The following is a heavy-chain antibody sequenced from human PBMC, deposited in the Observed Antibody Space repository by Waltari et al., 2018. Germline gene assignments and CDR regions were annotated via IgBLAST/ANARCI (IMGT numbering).Heavy chain of an antibody. Sequence: QVQLQESGPGLVKPSETLSLTCTVSGGSISSYYWSWIRQPAGKGLEWIGRIYTSGSTNYTPSLKGRVTMSVDTSKNQFSLKLSSVTAADTAVYYCARDPRLDCSSTSCYTGWFDPWGQGTLVTVSS. CDR3: ARDPRLDCSSTSCYTGWFDP. J-gene: IGHJ5*02. D-gene: IGHD2-2*02. CDR1: GGSISSYY. CDR2: IYTSGST. V-gene: IGHV4-4*07.